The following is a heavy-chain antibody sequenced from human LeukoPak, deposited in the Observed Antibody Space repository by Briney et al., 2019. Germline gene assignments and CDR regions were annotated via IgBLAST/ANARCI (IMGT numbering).Heavy chain of an antibody. CDR1: GFTFDDYA. Sequence: GGSLRLSCAASGFTFDDYAMHWVRQAPGKGLEWVSGITWGSGTLDYADSVRGRFTISRDNAKNSLYLQMNSLRAEDTAVYYCASDSPFDPWGQGTLVTVSS. CDR3: ASDSPFDP. D-gene: IGHD2-15*01. CDR2: ITWGSGTL. J-gene: IGHJ5*02. V-gene: IGHV3-9*01.